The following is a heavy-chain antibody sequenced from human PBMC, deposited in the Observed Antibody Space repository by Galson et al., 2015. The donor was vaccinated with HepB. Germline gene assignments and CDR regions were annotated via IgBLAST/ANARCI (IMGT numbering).Heavy chain of an antibody. CDR2: INTNTGNP. V-gene: IGHV7-4-1*02. CDR3: ARGNGYFDY. J-gene: IGHJ4*02. D-gene: IGHD2-8*01. CDR1: GYTFTNYV. Sequence: SCKASGYTFTNYVMNWVRQAPGQGLEWMGWINTNTGNPTYAQGFTGRFVFSLDTSVRSAYLQISRLKTEDTAVYSCARGNGYFDYWGQGTLVTVSS.